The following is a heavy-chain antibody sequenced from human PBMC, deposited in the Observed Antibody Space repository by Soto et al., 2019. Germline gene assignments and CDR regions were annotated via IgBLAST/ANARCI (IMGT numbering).Heavy chain of an antibody. CDR3: ARVSLDYYYGMDV. Sequence: GAEVKVSCKASGGTLSSYAISWVRQAPGQGLEWMGGIIPIFGTANYAQKFQGRVTITADESTSTAYMELSSLRSEDTAVYYCARVSLDYYYGMDVWGQGTTVTVSS. V-gene: IGHV1-69*13. D-gene: IGHD2-15*01. CDR1: GGTLSSYA. CDR2: IIPIFGTA. J-gene: IGHJ6*02.